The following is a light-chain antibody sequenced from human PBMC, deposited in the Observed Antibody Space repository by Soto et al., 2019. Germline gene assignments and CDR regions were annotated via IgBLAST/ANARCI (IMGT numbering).Light chain of an antibody. V-gene: IGLV3-1*01. Sequence: SHELTQPPSVSVSPGQTASITCSGDKLGNKYACWYRQKPGQSPVVVIYEDDKRPSGIPERFSGSNSGNTATLTISGTQAMDEADYYCQAWDSSTVTFGGGTKVTVL. CDR1: KLGNKY. CDR2: EDD. CDR3: QAWDSSTVT. J-gene: IGLJ2*01.